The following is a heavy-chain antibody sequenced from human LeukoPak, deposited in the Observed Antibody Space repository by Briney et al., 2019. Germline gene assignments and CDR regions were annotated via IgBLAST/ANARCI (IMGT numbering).Heavy chain of an antibody. D-gene: IGHD4-17*01. V-gene: IGHV3-7*01. CDR3: ARDGSPNEYGDYARF. CDR2: IKQDGSEK. CDR1: GFSFSNCW. Sequence: PGGSLRLSCSASGFSFSNCWMTWVRQAPGKGLELVANIKQDGSEKYYVDSVRGRFTISRDNAKNSLYLQMNSLRAEDTAVYYCARDGSPNEYGDYARFWGQGILVTVSS. J-gene: IGHJ4*02.